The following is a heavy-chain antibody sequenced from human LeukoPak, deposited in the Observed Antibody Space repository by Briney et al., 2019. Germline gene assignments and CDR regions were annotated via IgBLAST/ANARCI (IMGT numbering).Heavy chain of an antibody. CDR3: ARSPEGYRGYVMAVATTYYFDY. D-gene: IGHD5-12*01. CDR2: IDYSGNT. CDR1: GGSISSSSFY. Sequence: SETLSLTCTVSGGSISSSSFYWGWIRQPPGKGLEWIGSIDYSGNTYYNPSMKSRVTISVDTSRNQFSLRLTSVTAADTAVYCCARSPEGYRGYVMAVATTYYFDYWGQGTLVTVSS. V-gene: IGHV4-39*01. J-gene: IGHJ4*02.